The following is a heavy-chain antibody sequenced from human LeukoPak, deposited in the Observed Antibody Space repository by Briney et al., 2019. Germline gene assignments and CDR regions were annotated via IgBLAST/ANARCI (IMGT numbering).Heavy chain of an antibody. V-gene: IGHV3-23*01. Sequence: PGRSLRLSCAASGFTFSSYAMHWVRQAPGKGLEWVSTISGSGNTTYYADSVKGRFTISRDNSKNTLYLQMNSLRAVDTAVYYCAREEIRSWFDPWGQGTLVTVSS. CDR3: AREEIRSWFDP. CDR2: ISGSGNTT. CDR1: GFTFSSYA. D-gene: IGHD5-24*01. J-gene: IGHJ5*02.